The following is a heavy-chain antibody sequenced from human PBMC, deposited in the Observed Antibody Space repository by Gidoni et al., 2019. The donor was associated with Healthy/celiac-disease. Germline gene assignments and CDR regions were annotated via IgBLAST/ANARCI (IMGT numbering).Heavy chain of an antibody. CDR1: GFPFDDYA. V-gene: IGHV3-9*01. CDR3: AKDLGDCSGGSCYPLEYGMDV. D-gene: IGHD2-15*01. Sequence: EVQLVESGGGLVQPGRSLRLSCAASGFPFDDYAMHWFRQAPGKGLEWVSGISWNSGSIGYADSVKCRFTISRDNAKNSLYLQMNSLRAEDTALYYCAKDLGDCSGGSCYPLEYGMDVWGQGTTVTVSS. J-gene: IGHJ6*02. CDR2: ISWNSGSI.